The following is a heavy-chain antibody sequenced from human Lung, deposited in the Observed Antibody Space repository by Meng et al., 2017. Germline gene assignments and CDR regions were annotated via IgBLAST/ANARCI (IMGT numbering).Heavy chain of an antibody. CDR1: GYNFPDYY. CDR3: ARDEDISAAGKLFSDY. J-gene: IGHJ4*02. Sequence: QVQLVQSGAEVKKPGASWKASCKPSGYNFPDYYIHWVRRAPGQGLEWMGRINPKSGDTHYAQKFQARVTMTGDTSISTAYMELSGLRSDDTAMYYCARDEDISAAGKLFSDYWGQGTLVTVSS. V-gene: IGHV1-2*06. D-gene: IGHD6-13*01. CDR2: INPKSGDT.